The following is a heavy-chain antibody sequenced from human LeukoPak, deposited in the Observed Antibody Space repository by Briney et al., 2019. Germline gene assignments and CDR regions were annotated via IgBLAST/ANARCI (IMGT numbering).Heavy chain of an antibody. D-gene: IGHD2-8*02. J-gene: IGHJ3*02. V-gene: IGHV5-51*01. CDR2: IYPGDSDT. Sequence: GESLKISCKGSGYSFTSYWIGWVRQMPGKGLEWMGIIYPGDSDTRYSPSFQGQVTISADKSISTAYLQWSSLKASDTAMYYCARAGKPNLVPRNAFDIWGQGTMVTVSS. CDR3: ARAGKPNLVPRNAFDI. CDR1: GYSFTSYW.